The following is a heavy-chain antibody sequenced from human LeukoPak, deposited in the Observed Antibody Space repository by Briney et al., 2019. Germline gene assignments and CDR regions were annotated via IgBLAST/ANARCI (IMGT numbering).Heavy chain of an antibody. CDR1: GFTFDDYG. J-gene: IGHJ6*03. D-gene: IGHD3-3*01. V-gene: IGHV3-20*04. CDR3: ARGEWLGYYYYMDV. CDR2: INWNGGST. Sequence: GGSLGLSCAASGFTFDDYGMSWVRQAPGKGLEWVSGINWNGGSTGYADSVKGRFTISRDNAKNSLYLQMNSLRAEDTALYYCARGEWLGYYYYMDVWGKGTTVTVSS.